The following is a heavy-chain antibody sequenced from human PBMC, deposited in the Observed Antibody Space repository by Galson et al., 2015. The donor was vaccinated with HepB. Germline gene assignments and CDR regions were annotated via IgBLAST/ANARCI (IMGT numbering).Heavy chain of an antibody. CDR1: GFTFSDYY. CDR2: ISTSGSNI. CDR3: ATVSITGTTTRDY. Sequence: SLRLSCAASGFTFSDYYMTWIRQAPGKGLECILYISTSGSNIYYVGSVKGRFTVSRDNAKNSVYLQMNSLRDEDTAVYYCATVSITGTTTRDYWGQGTLVTVSS. V-gene: IGHV3-11*01. J-gene: IGHJ4*02. D-gene: IGHD1-20*01.